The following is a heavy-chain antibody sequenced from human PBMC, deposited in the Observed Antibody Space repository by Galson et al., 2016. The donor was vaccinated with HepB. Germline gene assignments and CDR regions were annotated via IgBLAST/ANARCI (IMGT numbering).Heavy chain of an antibody. D-gene: IGHD3-10*01. CDR1: GFTFSSYA. Sequence: SLRLSCAASGFTFSSYAMTCVRQAPGKGLDWVSTISGSGDETNYADSVKGRFTFSRDNSKNTLYLQMTSLRAEDTAVYYCASGIAVTTSNSFWYFDLWGRGTLVTVSS. J-gene: IGHJ2*01. CDR2: ISGSGDET. CDR3: ASGIAVTTSNSFWYFDL. V-gene: IGHV3-23*01.